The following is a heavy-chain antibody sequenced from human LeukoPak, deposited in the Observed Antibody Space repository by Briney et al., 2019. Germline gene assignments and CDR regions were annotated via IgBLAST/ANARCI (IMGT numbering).Heavy chain of an antibody. V-gene: IGHV4-59*01. CDR2: IYYSGST. J-gene: IGHJ6*03. CDR1: GGSISSYY. Sequence: SETLSLTCTVSGGSISSYYWSWIRQPPGKGLEWIGYIYYSGSTNYNPSLKSRVTISVDTSKNQFSLKLSSVTAADTAVYYCAREVNGPYYMDVWGKGTTVTVSS. CDR3: AREVNGPYYMDV.